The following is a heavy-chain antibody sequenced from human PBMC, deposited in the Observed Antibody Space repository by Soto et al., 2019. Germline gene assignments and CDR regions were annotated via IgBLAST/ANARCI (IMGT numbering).Heavy chain of an antibody. Sequence: QVQLVQSGAEVKKPGASVKVSCKASGYTFTTYGISWVRQAPGQGLEWMGWISGYNANTNYAQKLQGRVTMTTDTSTSTAYMELRSLRSDDTAVYYCARDGVRVGTTRNWFDPWGQGTLVTVSS. V-gene: IGHV1-18*01. D-gene: IGHD2-21*02. CDR1: GYTFTTYG. J-gene: IGHJ5*02. CDR2: ISGYNANT. CDR3: ARDGVRVGTTRNWFDP.